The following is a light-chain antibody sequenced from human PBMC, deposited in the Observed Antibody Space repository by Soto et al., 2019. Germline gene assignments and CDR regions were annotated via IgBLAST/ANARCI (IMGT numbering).Light chain of an antibody. Sequence: ALAQPASVSGSPGQSITISCTGTSSDVGAYNSVSWYQQHPHRAPQVIIYKGTQRPSGVSSRFSGSTSGNAASLTISALQADDEADYFCCSSAPESTYVFGTGTKVTVL. CDR3: CSSAPESTYV. CDR2: KGT. J-gene: IGLJ1*01. V-gene: IGLV2-23*01. CDR1: SSDVGAYNS.